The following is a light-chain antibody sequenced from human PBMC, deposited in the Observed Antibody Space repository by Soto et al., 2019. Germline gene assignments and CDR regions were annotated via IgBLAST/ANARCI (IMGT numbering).Light chain of an antibody. V-gene: IGKV3-20*01. CDR1: QSVNSNY. Sequence: EIVLTQSPGTLSLSPGERATLCCRASQSVNSNYLAWYQQKPGQVPRPLIYGASIRAAGVPDRLSGSGSGTDFTLTISRLEPEDYAVYYCQQYGTSPHTFGQGTKLGIK. J-gene: IGKJ2*01. CDR2: GAS. CDR3: QQYGTSPHT.